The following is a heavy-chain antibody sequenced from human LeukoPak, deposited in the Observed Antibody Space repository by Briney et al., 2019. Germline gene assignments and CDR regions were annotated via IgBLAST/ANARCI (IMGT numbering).Heavy chain of an antibody. J-gene: IGHJ6*03. D-gene: IGHD3-9*01. Sequence: GESLKISCKGSGYSFTSYWIGWVRQAPGQGLEWMGWISAYNGNTNYAQKLQGRVTMTTDTSTSTAYMELRSLRSDDTAVYYCARDLAYYDILTGYYPKHYYYYMDVWGKGTTVTVSS. V-gene: IGHV1-18*04. CDR3: ARDLAYYDILTGYYPKHYYYYMDV. CDR1: GYSFTSYW. CDR2: ISAYNGNT.